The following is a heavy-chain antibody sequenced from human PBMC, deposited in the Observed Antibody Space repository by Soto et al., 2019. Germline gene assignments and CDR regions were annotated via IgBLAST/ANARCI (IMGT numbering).Heavy chain of an antibody. V-gene: IGHV3-30-3*01. CDR3: ARDKLSFWSGYSYPNWFDP. J-gene: IGHJ5*02. CDR1: GFTFSSCA. D-gene: IGHD3-3*01. CDR2: ISYDGSNK. Sequence: GGSLRLSCAASGFTFSSCAMGWVRQAPGKGLEWVAVISYDGSNKYYADSVKGRFTISRDNSKNTLYLQMNSLRAEDTAVYYCARDKLSFWSGYSYPNWFDPWGQGTLVTVSS.